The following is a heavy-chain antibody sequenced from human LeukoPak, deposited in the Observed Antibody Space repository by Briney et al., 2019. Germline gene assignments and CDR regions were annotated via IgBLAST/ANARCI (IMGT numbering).Heavy chain of an antibody. CDR1: GGSFSGYY. V-gene: IGHV4-34*01. CDR3: ARDRSGPAATFGYGPQYYYYGMDV. Sequence: SETLSLTCAVYGGSFSGYYWSWIRQPPGKGLEWIGEINHSGSTNYNPSLKSRVTISVDTSKNQFSLKLSSVTAADTAVYYCARDRSGPAATFGYGPQYYYYGMDVWGQGTTVTVSS. D-gene: IGHD2-2*01. J-gene: IGHJ6*02. CDR2: INHSGST.